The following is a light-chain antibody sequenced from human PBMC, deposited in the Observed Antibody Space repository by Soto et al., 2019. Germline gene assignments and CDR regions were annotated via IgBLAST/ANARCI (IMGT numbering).Light chain of an antibody. J-gene: IGLJ1*01. CDR2: EVS. CDR3: SSYTSTSTYA. CDR1: SSDVGSYNR. Sequence: QSVLTQPPSVSGSPGQSVTISCTGTSSDVGSYNRVSWYQQPPGTAPKLMIYEVSNRPSGVPDRFSGSKSGNTASLTFSGLQAEDEADYYCSSYTSTSTYAFGTGTKVTVL. V-gene: IGLV2-18*02.